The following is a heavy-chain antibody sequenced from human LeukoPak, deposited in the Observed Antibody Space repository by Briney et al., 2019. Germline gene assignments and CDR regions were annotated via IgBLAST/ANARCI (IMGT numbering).Heavy chain of an antibody. CDR3: AREDTIFGVG. J-gene: IGHJ3*01. V-gene: IGHV4-34*01. D-gene: IGHD3-3*01. Sequence: GSFSXYYXXWIRQPPGKGLEWIGEINHSGSTNYNPSLKSRVTISVDTSKNQFSLKLSSVTAADTAVYYCAREDTIFGVGWGQGTMVTVSS. CDR2: INHSGST. CDR1: GSFSXYY.